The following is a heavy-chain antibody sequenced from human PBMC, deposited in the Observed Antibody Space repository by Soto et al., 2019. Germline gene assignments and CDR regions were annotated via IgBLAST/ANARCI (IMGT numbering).Heavy chain of an antibody. CDR2: TYYRSKWYN. D-gene: IGHD3-10*01. CDR3: ARAYGSGSYYNGPYYYYYYMDV. J-gene: IGHJ6*03. Sequence: SQTLSLTCAISGDSVSSNSAAWNWIRQSPSRGLEWLGRTYYRSKWYNDYAVSVKSRITINPDTSKNQFSLQLNSVTPEDTAVYYCARAYGSGSYYNGPYYYYYYMDVWGKGTTVTVSS. V-gene: IGHV6-1*01. CDR1: GDSVSSNSAA.